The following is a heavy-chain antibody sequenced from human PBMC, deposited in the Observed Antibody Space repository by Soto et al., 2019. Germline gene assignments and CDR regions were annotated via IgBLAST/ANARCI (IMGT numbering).Heavy chain of an antibody. CDR1: GYTLSSYG. V-gene: IGHV1-18*01. D-gene: IGHD2-15*01. Sequence: ASVKVSCKASGYTLSSYGISWVRQAPGQGLEWMGWISAYNGNTNYAQKFQGRVTLTTDTSTSTAYMELRSLRSDDTAVYYCAGGGYCSGGSCHSSSWFDPWGQGTLVTVSS. CDR3: AGGGYCSGGSCHSSSWFDP. J-gene: IGHJ5*02. CDR2: ISAYNGNT.